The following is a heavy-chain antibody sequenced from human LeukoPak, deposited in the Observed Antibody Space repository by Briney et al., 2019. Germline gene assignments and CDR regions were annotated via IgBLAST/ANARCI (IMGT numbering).Heavy chain of an antibody. Sequence: PGGSLILSCAASGFSFNTYSMNWVRQAPGKGLEWVSSISSTSAHIFYADSVKGRFSISRDNAKNSLYLQMNSLRVEDTAVYYCTSRYCTTTNCYSFDNWGHGTLVTVSS. D-gene: IGHD2-2*01. CDR1: GFSFNTYS. J-gene: IGHJ3*02. CDR2: ISSTSAHI. V-gene: IGHV3-21*01. CDR3: TSRYCTTTNCYSFDN.